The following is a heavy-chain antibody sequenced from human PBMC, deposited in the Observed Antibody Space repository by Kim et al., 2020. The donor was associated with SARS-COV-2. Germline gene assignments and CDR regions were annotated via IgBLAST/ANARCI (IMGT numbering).Heavy chain of an antibody. CDR3: ARGRPVIESWLQFPLDY. CDR2: INPNSGGT. CDR1: GYTFTGYY. J-gene: IGHJ4*02. V-gene: IGHV1-2*02. D-gene: IGHD5-12*01. Sequence: ASVKVSCKASGYTFTGYYMHWVRQAPGQGLEWMGWINPNSGGTNYAQKFQGRVTMTRDTSISTAYMELSRLRSDDTAVYYCARGRPVIESWLQFPLDYWGQGTLVTVSS.